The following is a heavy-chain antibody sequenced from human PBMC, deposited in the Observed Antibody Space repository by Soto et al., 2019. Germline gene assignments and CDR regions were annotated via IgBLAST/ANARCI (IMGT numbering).Heavy chain of an antibody. Sequence: QVQLQESGPGLVKPSETLSLTCTVSGGSISSYYWSWIRQPPGKGLEWIGYIYSSGGTNHNPSLTSRVTISVDTPKNPFALNLSSVTAADTAVYYCARRYGGTLDSWGQGTLVTVSS. D-gene: IGHD4-17*01. CDR2: IYSSGGT. J-gene: IGHJ4*02. CDR3: ARRYGGTLDS. V-gene: IGHV4-59*08. CDR1: GGSISSYY.